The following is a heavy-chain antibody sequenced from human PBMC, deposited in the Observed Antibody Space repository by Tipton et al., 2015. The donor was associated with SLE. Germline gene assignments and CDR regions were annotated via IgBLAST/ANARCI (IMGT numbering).Heavy chain of an antibody. J-gene: IGHJ4*02. Sequence: TLSLTCAVSGYSISSGYYWSWIRQPPGKGLEWIGYIYTSGSTNYNPSLKSRVTISVDTSKNQFSLKLSSVTAADTAVYYCARHSRGRGGATPFDYWGQGTLVTVSS. CDR2: IYTSGST. CDR1: GYSISSGYY. CDR3: ARHSRGRGGATPFDY. V-gene: IGHV4-4*08. D-gene: IGHD1-26*01.